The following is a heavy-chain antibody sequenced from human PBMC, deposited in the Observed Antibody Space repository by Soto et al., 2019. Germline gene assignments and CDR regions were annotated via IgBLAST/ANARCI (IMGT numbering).Heavy chain of an antibody. CDR2: INPSGGST. V-gene: IGHV1-46*01. Sequence: ASVKVSCKASGYTFASYYTHWVRQAPGQGLEWMGIINPSGGSTSYAQKFQGRVTMTRDTSTSTVYMELSSLRSEDTAVYYCVREDSAYSSSWDWFDPRGQGTRVTVSS. CDR1: GYTFASYY. J-gene: IGHJ5*02. CDR3: VREDSAYSSSWDWFDP. D-gene: IGHD6-13*01.